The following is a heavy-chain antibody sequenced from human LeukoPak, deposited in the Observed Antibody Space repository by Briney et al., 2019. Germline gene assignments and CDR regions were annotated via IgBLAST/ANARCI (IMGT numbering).Heavy chain of an antibody. V-gene: IGHV3-30-3*01. CDR1: GFTFSSYD. D-gene: IGHD5-12*01. CDR3: ATGYSGYDANYPGSVSMDV. J-gene: IGHJ6*02. Sequence: GGSLRLSCAASGFTFSSYDMHWVRQAPGKGLEWVAIISYDGSDKYADSVLGRFTISRDNAKNSLYLQMNSLRAEDTAVYYCATGYSGYDANYPGSVSMDVWGQGTTVTVSS. CDR2: ISYDGSDK.